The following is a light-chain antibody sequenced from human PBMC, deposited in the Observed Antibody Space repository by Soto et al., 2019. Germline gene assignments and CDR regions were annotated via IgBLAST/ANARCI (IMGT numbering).Light chain of an antibody. CDR2: CAS. V-gene: IGKV3-20*01. CDR3: QQYGSSPIFT. J-gene: IGKJ3*01. CDR1: QSVSSTY. Sequence: EIVLTQSPGTLSLSPGERATLSCRASQSVSSTYLAWYQQKPGQAPRLLIYCASSRATGIPGRFSGSCSGTDFTLTTSRMVPKDFAVYYCQQYGSSPIFTFGPGTKVDIK.